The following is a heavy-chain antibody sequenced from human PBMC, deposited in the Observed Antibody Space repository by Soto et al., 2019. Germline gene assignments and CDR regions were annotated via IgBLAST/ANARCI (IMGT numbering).Heavy chain of an antibody. Sequence: GESLKISCKGSGYSFTSYWIGWVRQMPGKGLEWMGIIYPGDSDTRYSPSFQGQVTISADKSISTAYLQWSSLKASDTAMYYCARLRIPDRIVGATDAFDIWGQGTMVTVSS. CDR2: IYPGDSDT. V-gene: IGHV5-51*01. CDR1: GYSFTSYW. J-gene: IGHJ3*02. D-gene: IGHD1-26*01. CDR3: ARLRIPDRIVGATDAFDI.